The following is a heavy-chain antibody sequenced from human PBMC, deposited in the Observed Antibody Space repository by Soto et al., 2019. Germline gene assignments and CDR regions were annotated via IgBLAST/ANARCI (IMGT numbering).Heavy chain of an antibody. Sequence: PGGSLKLSFAASGFTFYNYAMNWVRQAPGKGREWVATISGTGGSTYYADSVKGRFTISRDNSKNTLYLQMNSLRVEDTAVYYCAKDRLGGNFDYWGQGTQVTVSS. CDR3: AKDRLGGNFDY. CDR2: ISGTGGST. V-gene: IGHV3-23*01. J-gene: IGHJ4*02. CDR1: GFTFYNYA.